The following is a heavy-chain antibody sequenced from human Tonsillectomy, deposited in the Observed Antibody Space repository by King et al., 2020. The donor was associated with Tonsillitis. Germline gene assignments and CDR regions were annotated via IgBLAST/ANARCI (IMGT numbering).Heavy chain of an antibody. Sequence: VQLVESGGGLVQPGGSLRLSCAASGFTFRTYWMHWVRQVPGKGLVWVSRINIDGSSTSYADSVKGRFTISRDNAKNTLYLQMSRLRAEDTAVYYCTRIGVQWLIQDYWGQGTLVTVSS. CDR2: INIDGSST. CDR3: TRIGVQWLIQDY. D-gene: IGHD6-19*01. V-gene: IGHV3-74*01. CDR1: GFTFRTYW. J-gene: IGHJ4*02.